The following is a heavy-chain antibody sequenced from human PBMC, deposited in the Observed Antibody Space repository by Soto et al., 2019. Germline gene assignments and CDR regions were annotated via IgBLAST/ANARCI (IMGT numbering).Heavy chain of an antibody. CDR1: GGTFSSYA. CDR2: IIPIFVTA. CDR3: ARVSYYDILTGYSDYYYGMDV. D-gene: IGHD3-9*01. Sequence: ASVKVSCKASGGTFSSYAISWVRQAPGQGLEWMVGIIPIFVTANYAQKFQGRVTITADESTSTAYMELSSLSFEDTAVYYFARVSYYDILTGYSDYYYGMDVWGQGTTVTVSS. J-gene: IGHJ6*02. V-gene: IGHV1-69*13.